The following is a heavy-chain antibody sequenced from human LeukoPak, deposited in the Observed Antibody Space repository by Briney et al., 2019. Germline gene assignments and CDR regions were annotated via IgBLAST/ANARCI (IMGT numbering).Heavy chain of an antibody. Sequence: ASETLSLTCTVSGGSISSYYWSWIRQPPGKGLEWIGYIYYSGSTNYNPSLKSRLTISLDMSKNQFSLKLTSVTAADTAVYFCARGGATLHYMDVWGKGTTVTISS. CDR3: ARGGATLHYMDV. CDR1: GGSISSYY. V-gene: IGHV4-59*12. CDR2: IYYSGST. D-gene: IGHD1-26*01. J-gene: IGHJ6*03.